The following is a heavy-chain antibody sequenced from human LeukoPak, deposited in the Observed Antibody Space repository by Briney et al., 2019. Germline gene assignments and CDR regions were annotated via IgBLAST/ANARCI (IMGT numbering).Heavy chain of an antibody. CDR1: GFTFSSYA. CDR2: ISGSGGST. J-gene: IGHJ4*02. D-gene: IGHD6-19*01. Sequence: GGFLRLSCAASGFTFSSYAMSWVRQAPGKGLEWVSAISGSGGSTYYADSVKGRFTISRDNSKNTLYLQMNSLRAEDTAVYYCAKDSMIAVAGRVFDYWGQGTLVTVSS. CDR3: AKDSMIAVAGRVFDY. V-gene: IGHV3-23*01.